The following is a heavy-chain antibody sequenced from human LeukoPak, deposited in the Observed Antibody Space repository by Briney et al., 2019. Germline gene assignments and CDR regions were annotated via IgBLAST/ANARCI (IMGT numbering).Heavy chain of an antibody. CDR2: INHSGST. Sequence: SETLSLTCTVSGGSISSYYWSWIRQPPGKGLEWIGEINHSGSTNYNPSLKSRVTISVDTSKNQFSLKLSSVTAADTAVYYCARDRRLYNWSGPIQHWGQGTLVTVSS. V-gene: IGHV4-34*01. J-gene: IGHJ1*01. D-gene: IGHD1-20*01. CDR1: GGSISSYY. CDR3: ARDRRLYNWSGPIQH.